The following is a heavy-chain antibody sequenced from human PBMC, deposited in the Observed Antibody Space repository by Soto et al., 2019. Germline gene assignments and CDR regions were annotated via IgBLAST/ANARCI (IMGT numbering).Heavy chain of an antibody. Sequence: PGGSLRLSCAASGFTFSSYGLHWVRQAPGKGLEWVAFISYDGSNNYYADAVKGLFTISRDKSKNTLYLQINSVRAEDTAVYYCAKGIARRAGRVSLHEYWGHASPVTLAS. CDR3: AKGIARRAGRVSLHEY. CDR1: GFTFSSYG. V-gene: IGHV3-30*18. D-gene: IGHD1-26*01. J-gene: IGHJ4*01. CDR2: ISYDGSNN.